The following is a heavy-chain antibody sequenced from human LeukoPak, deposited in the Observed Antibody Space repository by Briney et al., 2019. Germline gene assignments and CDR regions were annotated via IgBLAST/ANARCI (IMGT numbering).Heavy chain of an antibody. CDR2: IYTSGST. J-gene: IGHJ2*01. Sequence: SETLSLTCTVSGGSISSGSYYWRWIRQPAGKGLEWIGRIYTSGSTNYNPSLKSRVTISVDTSKNQFSLKLSSVTAADTAVYYCARGLYYYGSGLQRIHFDLWGRGTLVTVSS. CDR3: ARGLYYYGSGLQRIHFDL. D-gene: IGHD3-10*01. CDR1: GGSISSGSYY. V-gene: IGHV4-61*02.